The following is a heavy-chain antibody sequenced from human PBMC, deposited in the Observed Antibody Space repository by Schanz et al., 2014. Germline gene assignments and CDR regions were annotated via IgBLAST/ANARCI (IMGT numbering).Heavy chain of an antibody. CDR3: ARDVAGGDNDV. CDR2: ISDDGSRR. Sequence: QVELVESGGGVVQPGRSLRLSCAASGFIFSYYTIHWVRQAPGKGLEWVAVISDDGSRRHYADFVTGRFTISRDNSKDTVYLQMNSLRAEDTAVYYCARDVAGGDNDVWGQGTLVTVSS. D-gene: IGHD2-21*01. J-gene: IGHJ4*02. CDR1: GFIFSYYT. V-gene: IGHV3-30*04.